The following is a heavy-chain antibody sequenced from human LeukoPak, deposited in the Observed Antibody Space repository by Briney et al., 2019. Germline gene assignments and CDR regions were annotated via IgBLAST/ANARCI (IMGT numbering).Heavy chain of an antibody. D-gene: IGHD6-19*01. J-gene: IGHJ4*02. CDR2: IYYNGSA. CDR3: ARDSGGWFYFDY. CDR1: GGSVSTGGSS. V-gene: IGHV4-31*03. Sequence: PSQTLSPTGTVSGGSVSTGGSSWSWIRQHPGKGLECSGYIYYNGSAYSKPSLKSRVNISEDPLKNQFYRKRSAETAAYTGVYYCARDSGGWFYFDYWGQGTLVTVSS.